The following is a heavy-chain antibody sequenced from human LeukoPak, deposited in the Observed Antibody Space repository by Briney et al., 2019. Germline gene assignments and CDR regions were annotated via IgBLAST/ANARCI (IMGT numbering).Heavy chain of an antibody. D-gene: IGHD3-9*01. CDR2: IYYSGST. Sequence: GSLRLSCVASGFTFSSYAMSWVRQAPGKGLEWSANIYYSGSTYYNPSLKSRVTISVDTSKNQFSLKLSSVTAADTAVYYCARGALRYFDWLLFAFDIWGQGTMVTVSS. J-gene: IGHJ3*02. CDR1: GFTFSSYA. CDR3: ARGALRYFDWLLFAFDI. V-gene: IGHV4-59*01.